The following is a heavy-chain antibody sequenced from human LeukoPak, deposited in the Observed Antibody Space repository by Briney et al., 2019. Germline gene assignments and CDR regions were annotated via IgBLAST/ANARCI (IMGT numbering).Heavy chain of an antibody. CDR1: GFTFSSYA. V-gene: IGHV3-23*01. J-gene: IGHJ5*02. Sequence: PGGSLRLSCAASGFTFSSYAMSWVRQAPGKGLEWVSAISGSGGSTYYADSVKGRFTTSRDNSKNTLYLQMNSLRAEDTAVYYCAKGGGVVVPAAHEPWGQGTLVTVSS. D-gene: IGHD2-2*01. CDR3: AKGGGVVVPAAHEP. CDR2: ISGSGGST.